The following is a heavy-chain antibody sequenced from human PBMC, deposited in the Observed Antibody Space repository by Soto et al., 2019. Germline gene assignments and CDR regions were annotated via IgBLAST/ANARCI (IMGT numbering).Heavy chain of an antibody. D-gene: IGHD2-15*01. Sequence: PSETLSLTCAVYGGSVIGSFCIFIRHPPGKGLEWIGEINHSGTTSYSPSLESRVTTSIDTSKNQFSLRMSSVTAADTAIYYCARRYCSDSYCSYFDYWGRGTLVTVSS. CDR3: ARRYCSDSYCSYFDY. CDR1: GGSVIGSF. J-gene: IGHJ4*02. CDR2: INHSGTT. V-gene: IGHV4-34*01.